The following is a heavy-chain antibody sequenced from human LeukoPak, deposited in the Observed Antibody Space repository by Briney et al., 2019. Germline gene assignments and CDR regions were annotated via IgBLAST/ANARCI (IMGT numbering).Heavy chain of an antibody. CDR1: GFTSSDHY. V-gene: IGHV3-72*01. D-gene: IGHD6-6*01. CDR3: ARDTAAALDF. J-gene: IGHJ4*02. Sequence: QPGGSLRLSCAASGFTSSDHYMDWVRQAPGKGLEWVGRTKNKGQSHITDYAASVKGRFFSSRDDSKNSLYLQMNSLQTDDTGIYYCARDTAAALDFWGQGILVTVSS. CDR2: TKNKGQSHIT.